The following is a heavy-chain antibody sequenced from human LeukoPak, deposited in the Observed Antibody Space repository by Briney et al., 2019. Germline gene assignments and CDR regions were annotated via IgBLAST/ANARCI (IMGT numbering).Heavy chain of an antibody. V-gene: IGHV3-53*01. CDR2: LYSGGRT. CDR1: WFSVSSND. D-gene: IGHD6-13*01. CDR3: AKRTVSNSWSKSPLDY. J-gene: IGHJ4*02. Sequence: GGSLRLSCAVSWFSVSSNDMNWVRQVPGKGPEWVSVLYSGGRTKYADSVKGRFTISRDNSKNTLYLQMNSLRAEDTAVYYCAKRTVSNSWSKSPLDYWGQGTLVTVSS.